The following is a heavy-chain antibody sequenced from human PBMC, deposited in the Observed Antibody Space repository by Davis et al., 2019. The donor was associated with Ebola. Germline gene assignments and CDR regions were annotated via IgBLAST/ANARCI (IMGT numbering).Heavy chain of an antibody. V-gene: IGHV1-8*01. CDR3: ARVRYYYYGMDV. CDR2: MNPHSGNT. Sequence: ASVKVSCNASGYTFTSYDINWVRQATGQGLEWMGWMNPHSGNTGYAQKFQGRVTMTRNTSISTAYMELSSLRSEDTAVYYCARVRYYYYGMDVWGQGTTVTVSS. CDR1: GYTFTSYD. J-gene: IGHJ6*02.